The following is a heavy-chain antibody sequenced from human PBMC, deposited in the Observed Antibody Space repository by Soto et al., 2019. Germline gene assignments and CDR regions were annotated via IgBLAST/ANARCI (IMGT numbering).Heavy chain of an antibody. J-gene: IGHJ5*02. Sequence: AETLSLTCTVSGGSISKSSYYWVCMRQGPGKGLEWVGSMSYSGSTYYNPSLKSRVAISVDTSKNQLSLQVSSVTAADTAVYYCSMRDPEGFDPWGQGTLVTVSS. V-gene: IGHV4-39*01. CDR1: GGSISKSSYY. CDR2: MSYSGST. CDR3: SMRDPEGFDP.